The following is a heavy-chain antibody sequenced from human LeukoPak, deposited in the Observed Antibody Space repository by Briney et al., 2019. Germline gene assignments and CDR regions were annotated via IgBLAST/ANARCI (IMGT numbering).Heavy chain of an antibody. CDR2: ISSSSSYI. V-gene: IGHV3-21*01. CDR3: ARTHDYYDSSGDLERFDY. Sequence: PGGSLILSCAASGFTFSSYSMNWVRQAPGKGLEWVSSISSSSSYIYYADSVKGRFTISRDNAKNSLYLQMNSLRAEDTAVYYCARTHDYYDSSGDLERFDYWGQGTLVTVSS. CDR1: GFTFSSYS. J-gene: IGHJ4*02. D-gene: IGHD3-22*01.